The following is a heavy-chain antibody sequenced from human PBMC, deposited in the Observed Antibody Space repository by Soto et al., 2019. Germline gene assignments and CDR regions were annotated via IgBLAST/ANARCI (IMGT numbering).Heavy chain of an antibody. V-gene: IGHV4-59*01. J-gene: IGHJ5*02. Sequence: SETLSLTCTVSGGSISSYYWSWIRQPPGKGLEWIGYIYYSGSTNYNPSLKSRVTISVDTSKNQFSLKLSSVTAADTAVYYCARGAGADGGSSWYGWFDPWGQGTLVTVSS. D-gene: IGHD6-13*01. CDR3: ARGAGADGGSSWYGWFDP. CDR2: IYYSGST. CDR1: GGSISSYY.